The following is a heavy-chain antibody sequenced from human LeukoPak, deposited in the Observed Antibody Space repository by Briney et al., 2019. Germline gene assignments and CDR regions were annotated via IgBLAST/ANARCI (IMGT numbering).Heavy chain of an antibody. CDR3: AKGTSSGWYYFDY. CDR2: ISHSGST. V-gene: IGHV4-34*01. J-gene: IGHJ4*02. Sequence: SETLSLTCAVYGGSFSGYYWSWIRQPPGKGLEWIGEISHSGSTNYNPSLKSRVTISVDTSKNQFSLKLDSVTAADTAVYYCAKGTSSGWYYFDYWGQGTLVTVSS. D-gene: IGHD6-19*01. CDR1: GGSFSGYY.